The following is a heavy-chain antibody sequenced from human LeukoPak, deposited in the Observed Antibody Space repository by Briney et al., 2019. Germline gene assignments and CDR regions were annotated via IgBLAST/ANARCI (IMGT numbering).Heavy chain of an antibody. CDR3: ARAVGYGAGSYGFDF. J-gene: IGHJ3*01. CDR2: IIRDGTGT. D-gene: IGHD3-10*01. CDR1: GFTLSSKV. V-gene: IGHV3-74*01. Sequence: GSLLLSCAASGFTLSSKVMHWVRQAPGTGLVWVSRIIRDGTGTDYADSVKGRFTISRDIATSTLYLQMNSLRTDDTAVYYCARAVGYGAGSYGFDFWGQGTTVTVSS.